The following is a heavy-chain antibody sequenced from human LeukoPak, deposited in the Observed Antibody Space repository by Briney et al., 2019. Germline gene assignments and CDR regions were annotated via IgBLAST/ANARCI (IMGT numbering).Heavy chain of an antibody. J-gene: IGHJ4*02. CDR1: GYTFTSYY. Sequence: ASVKVSCKVSGYTFTSYYIHWVRQAPGQGLEWMGIINHSSGSTSYAQKFQGRATMTRDMSTSTVYMELSSLRSDDTAVYYCARGGYSGSYYLCAYWGQGTLVTVSS. CDR2: INHSSGST. D-gene: IGHD1-26*01. V-gene: IGHV1-46*01. CDR3: ARGGYSGSYYLCAY.